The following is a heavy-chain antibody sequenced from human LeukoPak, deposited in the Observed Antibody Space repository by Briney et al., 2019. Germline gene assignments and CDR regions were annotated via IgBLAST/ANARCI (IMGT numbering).Heavy chain of an antibody. J-gene: IGHJ6*04. V-gene: IGHV1-69*05. CDR1: GGTFSSYA. CDR2: IIPIFGTA. D-gene: IGHD3-22*01. CDR3: ASEDADYYDSSGYYYRAFDI. Sequence: GSSVKVSCKASGGTFSSYAISWVRQAPGQGLEWMGGIIPIFGTANYAQKFQGRVTITTDESTSTAYMELSSLRSEDTAVYYCASEDADYYDSSGYYYRAFDIWGKGTTVTVSS.